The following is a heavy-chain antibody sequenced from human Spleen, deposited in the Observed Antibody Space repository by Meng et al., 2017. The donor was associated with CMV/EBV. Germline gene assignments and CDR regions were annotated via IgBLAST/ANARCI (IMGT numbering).Heavy chain of an antibody. Sequence: GFTFSSYGRHWVSQAPGKGLEWVGRTRNKANSYTTEYAASAKGRFTISRDDSKTSLYLQMNSLNTEDTAVYYCARLSISGAGKYFDYWGQGTLVTVSS. V-gene: IGHV3-72*01. CDR1: GFTFSSYG. CDR3: ARLSISGAGKYFDY. J-gene: IGHJ4*02. D-gene: IGHD1-20*01. CDR2: TRNKANSYTT.